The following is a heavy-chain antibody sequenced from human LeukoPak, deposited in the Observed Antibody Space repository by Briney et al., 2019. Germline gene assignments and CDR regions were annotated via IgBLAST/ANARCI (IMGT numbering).Heavy chain of an antibody. Sequence: GGSLRLSCAASAFTFSGYSMNWVRQAPGKGLEWVSYISPSATTIYYADSVKGRFTISRDNAKNSLYLQMNSLRAEDTAVYYCAREYSSSSGRSFDYWGQGTLVTVSS. D-gene: IGHD6-6*01. V-gene: IGHV3-48*01. CDR3: AREYSSSSGRSFDY. CDR1: AFTFSGYS. CDR2: ISPSATTI. J-gene: IGHJ4*02.